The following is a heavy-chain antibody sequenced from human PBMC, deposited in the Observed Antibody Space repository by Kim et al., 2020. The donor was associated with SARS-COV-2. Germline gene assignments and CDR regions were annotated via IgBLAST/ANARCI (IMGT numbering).Heavy chain of an antibody. J-gene: IGHJ4*02. CDR1: GGSFSGYY. CDR2: INHSGST. CDR3: ARSITIFGVVIIRRPAYYFDY. D-gene: IGHD3-3*01. V-gene: IGHV4-34*01. Sequence: SETLSLTCAVYGGSFSGYYWSWIRQPPGKGLEWIGEINHSGSTNYNPSLKSRVTISVDTSKNQFSLKLSSVTAADTAVYYCARSITIFGVVIIRRPAYYFDYWGQGTLVTVSS.